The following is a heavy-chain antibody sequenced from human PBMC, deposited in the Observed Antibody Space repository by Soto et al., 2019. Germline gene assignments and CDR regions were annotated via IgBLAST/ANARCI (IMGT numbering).Heavy chain of an antibody. V-gene: IGHV6-1*01. CDR2: TYYRSKWYN. CDR3: AREDRMAGRYYYYCGMDV. J-gene: IGHJ6*02. D-gene: IGHD6-19*01. Sequence: SQTLSLTCAISGDSVSSNSAAWNWIRQSPSRGLEWLGRTYYRSKWYNDYAVSVKSRITINPDTSKNQFSLQLNSVTPEDTAVYYCAREDRMAGRYYYYCGMDVWGQGTTVTVSS. CDR1: GDSVSSNSAA.